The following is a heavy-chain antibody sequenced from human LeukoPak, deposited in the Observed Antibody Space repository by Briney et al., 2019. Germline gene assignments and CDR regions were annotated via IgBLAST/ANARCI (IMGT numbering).Heavy chain of an antibody. CDR1: GYTFTGYY. J-gene: IGHJ4*02. CDR3: ARDGQYYDFWSGYPI. CDR2: INPNSGGT. V-gene: IGHV1-2*06. Sequence: ASVKVSCKASGYTFTGYYMHWVRQAPGQGLEWMGRINPNSGGTNYAQKFQGGVTMTRDTSISTAYMELSRLRSDDTAVYYCARDGQYYDFWSGYPIWGQGTLVTVSS. D-gene: IGHD3-3*01.